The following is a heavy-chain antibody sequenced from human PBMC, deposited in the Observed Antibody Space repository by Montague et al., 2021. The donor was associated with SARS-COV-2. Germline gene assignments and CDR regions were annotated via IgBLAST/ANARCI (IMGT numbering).Heavy chain of an antibody. J-gene: IGHJ6*02. Sequence: SETLSLTCTISCRSIGTHERSGIPHAPATVPDSFGFLYYSGSTNYNPSLKSRVTISVDTSKNQFSLKLSSVTAADTAVYYCARHKSFDWLLIPKVGYYCMDVWGRGTTVTVSS. CDR2: LYYSGST. D-gene: IGHD3-9*01. CDR3: ARHKSFDWLLIPKVGYYCMDV. V-gene: IGHV4-59*08. CDR1: CRSIGTHE.